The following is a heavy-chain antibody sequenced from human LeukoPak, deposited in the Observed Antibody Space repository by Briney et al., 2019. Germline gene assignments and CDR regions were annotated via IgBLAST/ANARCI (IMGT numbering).Heavy chain of an antibody. D-gene: IGHD4-17*01. Sequence: PGGSLRLSCAASGFTFTDYLMTWVGQARGKGREWVADIKADGSDKYYVDSVKGRFTILRDNAKNSLYLQMNSLRAEDTAVYYCARESLTSSGYGDLWAFDYWGQGTLVTVSS. CDR1: GFTFTDYL. CDR2: IKADGSDK. J-gene: IGHJ4*02. V-gene: IGHV3-7*01. CDR3: ARESLTSSGYGDLWAFDY.